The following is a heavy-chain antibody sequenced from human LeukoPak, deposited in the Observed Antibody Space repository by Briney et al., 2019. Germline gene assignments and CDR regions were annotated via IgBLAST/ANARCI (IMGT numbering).Heavy chain of an antibody. CDR1: GGPISSYY. CDR3: ARETYDSSGYYIDY. D-gene: IGHD3-22*01. V-gene: IGHV4-59*01. Sequence: SETLSLTCTVSGGPISSYYWSWIRQPPGKGLEWIGYIYYSGSTNYNPSLRGRVTISLDTSKKQFSLKVNSVTAADTAVYYCARETYDSSGYYIDYWGQGTLVTVSS. CDR2: IYYSGST. J-gene: IGHJ4*02.